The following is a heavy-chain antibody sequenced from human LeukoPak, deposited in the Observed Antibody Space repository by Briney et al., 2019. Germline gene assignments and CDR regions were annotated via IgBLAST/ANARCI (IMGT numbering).Heavy chain of an antibody. V-gene: IGHV4-30-2*01. Sequence: PSQTLSLTCSVSGGSISSGSYSWSWIRQPPGKGLEWIGYIYPRGSTYYNPSLKSRVILSLDKSANQFSLNLSSVTAADTAVYYCARFSPRAMGNYLDFWGQGTLVTVSS. J-gene: IGHJ4*02. D-gene: IGHD7-27*01. CDR1: GGSISSGSYS. CDR3: ARFSPRAMGNYLDF. CDR2: IYPRGST.